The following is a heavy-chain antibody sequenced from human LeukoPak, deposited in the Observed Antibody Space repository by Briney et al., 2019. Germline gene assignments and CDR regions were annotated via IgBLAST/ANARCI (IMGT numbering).Heavy chain of an antibody. D-gene: IGHD4-17*01. Sequence: GGSLRLSCAASGFTFSNFWMSWVRQAPGKGLEWVANIKQDGGEKNYVDSVKGRFTISRDNANNSLYLQMNSLRAEDTAVYYCARDIFKATVTTDYWGQGTLVTVSS. CDR1: GFTFSNFW. CDR2: IKQDGGEK. V-gene: IGHV3-7*03. J-gene: IGHJ4*02. CDR3: ARDIFKATVTTDY.